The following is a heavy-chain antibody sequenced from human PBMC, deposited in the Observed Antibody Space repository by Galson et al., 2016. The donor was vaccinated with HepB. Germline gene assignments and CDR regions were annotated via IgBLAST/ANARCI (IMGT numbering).Heavy chain of an antibody. CDR2: IYHVGST. Sequence: ETLSLTCVVSGDSVSRNNWWTWVRQSPGKGLEWIGEIYHVGSTNYNPSLTNRLTIYLDKAKNQFSLNLTSVTAADTAVYFCGREGPTPVPSTIDYWGQGILVTVSS. CDR1: GDSVSRNNW. V-gene: IGHV4-4*01. CDR3: GREGPTPVPSTIDY. J-gene: IGHJ4*02. D-gene: IGHD1-26*01.